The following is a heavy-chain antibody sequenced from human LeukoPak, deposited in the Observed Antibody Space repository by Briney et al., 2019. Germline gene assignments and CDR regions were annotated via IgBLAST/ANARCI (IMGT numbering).Heavy chain of an antibody. CDR2: ISYDGSNK. V-gene: IGHV3-30*03. CDR3: ARVGVWGSYRPVDY. Sequence: GGSLRLSCAASGFTFSSYGMHWVRQAPGKGLEWVAVISYDGSNKYYADSVKGRFTISRDNSKNTLYLQMNSLRAEDTAVYYCARVGVWGSYRPVDYWGQGTLVTVSS. D-gene: IGHD3-16*02. CDR1: GFTFSSYG. J-gene: IGHJ4*02.